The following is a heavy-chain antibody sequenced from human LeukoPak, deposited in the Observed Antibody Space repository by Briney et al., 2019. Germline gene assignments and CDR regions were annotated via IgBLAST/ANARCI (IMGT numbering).Heavy chain of an antibody. Sequence: GGSLRLSCAASGFTFSTYWMSWVRQAPGQGLEWVANINQDGSDKYYVDSVKGRFTISRDNAKNSLYLQMNSLRAEDTAVYYCARLYYGSSGYYFGGFDYWGQGALVTVSS. J-gene: IGHJ4*02. CDR2: INQDGSDK. CDR1: GFTFSTYW. CDR3: ARLYYGSSGYYFGGFDY. D-gene: IGHD3-22*01. V-gene: IGHV3-7*01.